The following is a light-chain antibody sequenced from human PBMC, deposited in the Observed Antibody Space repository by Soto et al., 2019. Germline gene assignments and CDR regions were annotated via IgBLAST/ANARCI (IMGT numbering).Light chain of an antibody. V-gene: IGKV3-11*01. CDR3: QQRYDWTLT. Sequence: EIVLTQSPATLSLSPGERATLSCRASQSISRYLVWYQQKPGQAPSLLIYDASNRATGIPASFSGSWCGTGSTPGISSLDTVAVAVYYCQQRYDWTLTFGGGTKVEIK. J-gene: IGKJ4*01. CDR1: QSISRY. CDR2: DAS.